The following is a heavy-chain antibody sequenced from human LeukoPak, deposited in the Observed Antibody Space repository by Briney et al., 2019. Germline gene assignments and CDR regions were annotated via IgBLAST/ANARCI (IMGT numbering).Heavy chain of an antibody. CDR1: GFTFSSYG. CDR3: ARDQASMTPGY. J-gene: IGHJ4*02. Sequence: GGSLRLSCAASGFTFSSYGMHWVRQAPGQGLEWVAVIWYDGSNKYYADSVKGRFTISRDNSQNTLYLQMNSLRADDTAVYYCARDQASMTPGYWGQGTLVTVSS. D-gene: IGHD1-14*01. V-gene: IGHV3-33*01. CDR2: IWYDGSNK.